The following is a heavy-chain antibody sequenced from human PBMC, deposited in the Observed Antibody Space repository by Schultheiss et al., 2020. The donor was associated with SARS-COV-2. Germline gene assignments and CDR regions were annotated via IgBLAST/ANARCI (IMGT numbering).Heavy chain of an antibody. Sequence: ASVKVSCKASGYTFTGYYMHWVRQAPGQGLEWMGWINPNSGGTNYAQKFQGRVTMTRDTSTSTVYMELSSLRSEDTAVYYCARKPVRSYGYEYWGQGSLVTVSS. CDR1: GYTFTGYY. CDR2: INPNSGGT. J-gene: IGHJ4*02. CDR3: ARKPVRSYGYEY. V-gene: IGHV1-2*02. D-gene: IGHD5-18*01.